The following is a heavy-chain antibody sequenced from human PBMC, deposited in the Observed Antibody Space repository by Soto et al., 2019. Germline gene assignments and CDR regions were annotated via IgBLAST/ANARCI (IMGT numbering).Heavy chain of an antibody. V-gene: IGHV1-18*01. CDR1: GYTFSSYH. CDR3: ARDLPAVDY. J-gene: IGHJ4*02. Sequence: QIQLVQSGAEVKKPGASVKVSCKASGYTFSSYHITWVRQAPGQGLEWMGWISAYNGNTNYAQNLQGRVTMTTDPATSTAYMELRSLRSDDTAVDYCARDLPAVDYWGQGTLVTVSS. CDR2: ISAYNGNT.